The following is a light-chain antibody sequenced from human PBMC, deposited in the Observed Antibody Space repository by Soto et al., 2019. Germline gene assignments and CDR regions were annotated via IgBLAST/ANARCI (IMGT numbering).Light chain of an antibody. CDR3: SSYTTVNTLV. J-gene: IGLJ3*02. V-gene: IGLV2-14*01. CDR2: DVN. CDR1: SSDVGDYSS. Sequence: QSALTQPASVSGSLGKSIAISCTATSSDVGDYSSVSWYQHHPGKAPKLMVYDVNHRPSWISTRFSGSKSGNTASLTISGLQAEDEADYYCSSYTTVNTLVFGGGTKVTVL.